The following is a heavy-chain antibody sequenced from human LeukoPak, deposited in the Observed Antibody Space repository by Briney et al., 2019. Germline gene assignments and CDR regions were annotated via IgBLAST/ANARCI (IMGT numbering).Heavy chain of an antibody. J-gene: IGHJ5*02. V-gene: IGHV1-2*02. D-gene: IGHD4-17*01. CDR2: INPNSGGT. Sequence: ASVKVSCKASGYTFTAYYMHWVRQAPGQGLEWIGWINPNSGGTDYAQKFQGRVTMTRDTSISTAYMELRRLRFDDTAVYYCARRSDYGSNWFDPWGQGTLVSVSS. CDR1: GYTFTAYY. CDR3: ARRSDYGSNWFDP.